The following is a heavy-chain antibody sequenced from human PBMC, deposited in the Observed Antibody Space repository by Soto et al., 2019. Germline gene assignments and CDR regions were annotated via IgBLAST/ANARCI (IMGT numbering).Heavy chain of an antibody. V-gene: IGHV3-33*01. CDR1: GFTFSSYG. J-gene: IGHJ4*02. CDR3: ARTNSGLFDY. Sequence: GGSLRLSCAASGFTFSSYGMHWVRQAPGKGLEWVAVIWDDGSNKYYQDSVKDRFTIARDNSKNTLYLQMNSPRAEDTAVYYCARTNSGLFDYWGQGTLVTVSS. D-gene: IGHD6-13*01. CDR2: IWDDGSNK.